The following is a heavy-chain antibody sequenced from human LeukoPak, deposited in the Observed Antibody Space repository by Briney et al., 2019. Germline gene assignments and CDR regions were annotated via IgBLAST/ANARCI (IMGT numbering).Heavy chain of an antibody. D-gene: IGHD1-26*01. V-gene: IGHV3-48*01. CDR3: ARAAYSGSYFAGYYYYYMDV. CDR2: ISSSSSTI. Sequence: PGGCLRLSCAASGFTFSSYSMNWVRQAPGKGLEWVSYISSSSSTIYYADSVKGRFTISRDNAKNSLYLQMNSLRAEDTAVYYCARAAYSGSYFAGYYYYYMDVWGKGTTVTVSS. CDR1: GFTFSSYS. J-gene: IGHJ6*03.